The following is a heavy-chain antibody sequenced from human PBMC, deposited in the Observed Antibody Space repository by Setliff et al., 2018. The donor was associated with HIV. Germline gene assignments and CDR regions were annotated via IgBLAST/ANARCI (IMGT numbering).Heavy chain of an antibody. V-gene: IGHV4-59*01. Sequence: SETLSLTCTVSGGSISSYYWSWIRQPPGKGLEWIGYIYYSGSTSYNPSLKSRVTISVDTSKNQFSLKLSSVTAADTAVYYCARGVGEYYNFWSGYPAWYFDLWGRGALVTVS. J-gene: IGHJ2*01. CDR3: ARGVGEYYNFWSGYPAWYFDL. CDR1: GGSISSYY. CDR2: IYYSGST. D-gene: IGHD3-3*01.